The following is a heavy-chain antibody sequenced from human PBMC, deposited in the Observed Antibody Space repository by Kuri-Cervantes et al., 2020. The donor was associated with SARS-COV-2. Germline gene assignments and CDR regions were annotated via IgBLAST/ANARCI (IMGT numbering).Heavy chain of an antibody. CDR1: GFTVSNNY. CDR2: LYSSGYT. Sequence: GESLKISCAASGFTVSNNYMSWVRQAPGKGLEWVSVLYSSGYTYYPDSVKGRFTISRDNSKNTLYLQMGSLRAEDMAVYYCARGNITYYDFWSGYYYYYYGMDVWGQGTTVTVSS. V-gene: IGHV3-66*03. D-gene: IGHD3-3*01. CDR3: ARGNITYYDFWSGYYYYYYGMDV. J-gene: IGHJ6*02.